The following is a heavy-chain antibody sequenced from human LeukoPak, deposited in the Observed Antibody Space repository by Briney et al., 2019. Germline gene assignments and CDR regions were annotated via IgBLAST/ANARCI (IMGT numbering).Heavy chain of an antibody. J-gene: IGHJ4*01. D-gene: IGHD4-17*01. CDR3: ARGYYGDTHFDY. CDR2: ISSSSTFK. V-gene: IGHV3-21*01. CDR1: GFTFSSYT. Sequence: GGSLRLSCAASGFTFSSYTMNWVRQAPGKGLEWVSSISSSSTFKYYADSVKGRFTISRDNAKNTLYLQMNSLRAEDTAVYYCARGYYGDTHFDYWGQGILVTVSS.